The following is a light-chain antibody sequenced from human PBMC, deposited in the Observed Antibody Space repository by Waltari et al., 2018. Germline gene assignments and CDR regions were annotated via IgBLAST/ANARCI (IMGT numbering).Light chain of an antibody. CDR2: NNN. Sequence: QSVLTQSPSASGTSGQRVTISCSGSSSNIGRDIVNWYRHLPGTASELLIYNNNQRPSGVPDRFSGSKSGTSAALAISGLQSEDEADYYCAAWDSRLNGVVFGGGTKLTVL. J-gene: IGLJ2*01. V-gene: IGLV1-44*01. CDR1: SSNIGRDI. CDR3: AAWDSRLNGVV.